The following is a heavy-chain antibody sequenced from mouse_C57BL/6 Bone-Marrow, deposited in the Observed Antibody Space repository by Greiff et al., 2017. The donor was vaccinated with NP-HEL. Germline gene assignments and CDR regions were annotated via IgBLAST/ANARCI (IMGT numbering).Heavy chain of an antibody. CDR3: AKEAYDGYLGYYFDY. J-gene: IGHJ2*01. CDR1: GFSLTSYG. D-gene: IGHD2-3*01. Sequence: VQLQQSGPGLVQPSPSLSITCTVSGFSLTSYGVHWVRQSPGKGLEWLGVIWTGGSTDYNAAFMSRLSIPKDNSKSQFFFKMIRLQADDTAIYSCAKEAYDGYLGYYFDYWGQGTTLTVSS. CDR2: IWTGGST. V-gene: IGHV2-5*01.